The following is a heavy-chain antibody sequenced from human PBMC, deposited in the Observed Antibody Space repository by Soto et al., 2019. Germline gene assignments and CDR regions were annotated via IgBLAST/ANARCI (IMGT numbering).Heavy chain of an antibody. CDR3: FFQAEDGIRDTVPVSAFLLNRSSDL. J-gene: IGHJ2*01. V-gene: IGHV3-23*01. CDR2: ISGSGGST. Sequence: KGLEWVSAISGSGGSTYYADSVKGRFTISRDNSKNTLYLQMNRLRAEEKDVYYFFFQAEDGIRDTVPVSAFLLNRSSDL. D-gene: IGHD2-15*01.